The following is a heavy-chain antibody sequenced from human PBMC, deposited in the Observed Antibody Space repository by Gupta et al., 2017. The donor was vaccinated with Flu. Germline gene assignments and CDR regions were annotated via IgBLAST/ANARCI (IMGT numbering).Heavy chain of an antibody. V-gene: IGHV4-39*01. Sequence: QLQLQESGPGLVKPSETLSLTCLVSGGSINRGSPFWGWIRQPPGTGLDWIGGLYHGGRTYYNPSLKSRVIISVDTSKNQFSLKLSSVTAADTAVFYCARIMNYYGSGGYYWDYWGQGTLVTVPS. CDR3: ARIMNYYGSGGYYWDY. D-gene: IGHD3-22*01. J-gene: IGHJ4*02. CDR1: GGSINRGSPF. CDR2: LYHGGRT.